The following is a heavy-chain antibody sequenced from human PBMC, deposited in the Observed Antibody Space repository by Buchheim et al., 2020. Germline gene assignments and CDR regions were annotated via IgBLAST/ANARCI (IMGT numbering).Heavy chain of an antibody. CDR3: ARGGGRYCTNGVCHLDY. CDR2: INHSGST. CDR1: GGSISSSSYY. D-gene: IGHD2-8*01. V-gene: IGHV4-39*07. J-gene: IGHJ4*02. Sequence: QLQLQESGPGLVKPSETLSLTCTVSGGSISSSSYYWGWIRQPPGKGLEWIGEINHSGSTNYNPSLKSRVTISVDTSKNQFSLKLSSVTAADTAVYYCARGGGRYCTNGVCHLDYWGQGTL.